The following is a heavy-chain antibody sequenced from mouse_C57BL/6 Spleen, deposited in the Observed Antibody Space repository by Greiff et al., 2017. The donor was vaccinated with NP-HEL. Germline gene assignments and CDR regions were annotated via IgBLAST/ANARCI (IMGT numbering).Heavy chain of an antibody. CDR1: GFTFSDYG. Sequence: EVKLMESGGGLVKPGGSLKLSCAASGFTFSDYGMHWVRQAPEKGLEWVAYISSGSSTIYYADTVKGRFTISRDNAKNTLFLQMTSLRSEDTAMYYCAREGNIYYYAMDYWGQGTSVTVSS. CDR2: ISSGSSTI. V-gene: IGHV5-17*01. J-gene: IGHJ4*01. CDR3: AREGNIYYYAMDY. D-gene: IGHD2-1*01.